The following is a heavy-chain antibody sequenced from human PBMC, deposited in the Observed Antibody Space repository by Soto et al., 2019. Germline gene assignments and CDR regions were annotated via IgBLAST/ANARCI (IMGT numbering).Heavy chain of an antibody. J-gene: IGHJ4*02. D-gene: IGHD2-15*01. CDR3: ANSATDITIDY. Sequence: PSETLSLTCAVSSGSLSSSNWWSWVRQPPGKGLEWIGEIYHSGSTNYNPSLKSRVTISVDTSKNQFSLKLSSVTAADTAVYYCANSATDITIDYWGQGTLVTVSS. CDR2: IYHSGST. CDR1: SGSLSSSNW. V-gene: IGHV4-4*02.